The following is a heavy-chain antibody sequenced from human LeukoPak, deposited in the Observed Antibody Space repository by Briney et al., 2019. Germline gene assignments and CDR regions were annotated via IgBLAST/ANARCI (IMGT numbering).Heavy chain of an antibody. V-gene: IGHV4-61*01. D-gene: IGHD1-26*01. Sequence: SETLSLTCTVSGGSVNSGSYYWNWIRQPPGKGLEWIEYIYYSGSTNYNPSLKSRVTISVDTSKNQFSLKLSSVTAADTAVYYCARAAYSGSYHSDYWGQGTLVTVSS. CDR3: ARAAYSGSYHSDY. CDR1: GGSVNSGSYY. J-gene: IGHJ4*02. CDR2: IYYSGST.